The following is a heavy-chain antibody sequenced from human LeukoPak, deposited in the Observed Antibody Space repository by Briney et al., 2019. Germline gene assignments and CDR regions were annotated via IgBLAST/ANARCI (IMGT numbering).Heavy chain of an antibody. D-gene: IGHD5-18*01. CDR1: GYTFTRYF. CDR2: INPSGGST. Sequence: GASVKVSCTASGYTFTRYFMHWVRQAPGQGFEWMGIINPSGGSTNYAQKFQGRVTMTRDTSTSTVYMEMSRLRSEDTAVYYCARDSYGYGGAFDIWGQGTMVTVSS. V-gene: IGHV1-46*01. J-gene: IGHJ3*02. CDR3: ARDSYGYGGAFDI.